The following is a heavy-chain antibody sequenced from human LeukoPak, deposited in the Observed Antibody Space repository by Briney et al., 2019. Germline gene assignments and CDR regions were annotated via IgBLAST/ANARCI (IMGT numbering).Heavy chain of an antibody. CDR1: GGSFSGYY. J-gene: IGHJ3*02. V-gene: IGHV4-59*01. CDR2: IHYSGST. D-gene: IGHD2-2*01. CDR3: AREVVVVPTAIAFDI. Sequence: SETLSLTCAVYGGSFSGYYWSWIRQPPGKGLEWIAYIHYSGSTNYNPSLKSRVTISVDTSKNQFSLKLSSVTAADTAVYYCAREVVVVPTAIAFDIWGQGTMVTVSS.